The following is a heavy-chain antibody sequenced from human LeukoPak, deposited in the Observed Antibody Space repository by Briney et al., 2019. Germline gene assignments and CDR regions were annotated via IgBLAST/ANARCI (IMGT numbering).Heavy chain of an antibody. CDR1: GGSISSSNW. V-gene: IGHV4-4*02. J-gene: IGHJ6*02. D-gene: IGHD3-22*01. CDR2: IYHSGST. Sequence: PSGTLSLTCAVSGGSISSSNWWSWVRQPPGKGLEWIGEIYHSGSTNYNPSLKSRVTISVDKSKNQFSLKLSSVTAADTAVYYCARDDSRHYYDSSDDYYYYYGMDVWGQGTTVTVSS. CDR3: ARDDSRHYYDSSDDYYYYYGMDV.